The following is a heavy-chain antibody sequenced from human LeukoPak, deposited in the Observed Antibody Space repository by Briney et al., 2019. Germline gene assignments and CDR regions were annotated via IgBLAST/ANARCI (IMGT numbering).Heavy chain of an antibody. CDR3: ARLTAYYYDSSGYYPFDP. Sequence: GASVKVSCKSSGYTFTGYYLHWVRQAPGQGLEWMGWINPNSGGTNYAQKFQGRVTMTTDTSTSTAYMELRSLRSDDTAVYYCARLTAYYYDSSGYYPFDPWGQGTLVTVSS. J-gene: IGHJ5*02. CDR1: GYTFTGYY. V-gene: IGHV1-2*02. D-gene: IGHD3-22*01. CDR2: INPNSGGT.